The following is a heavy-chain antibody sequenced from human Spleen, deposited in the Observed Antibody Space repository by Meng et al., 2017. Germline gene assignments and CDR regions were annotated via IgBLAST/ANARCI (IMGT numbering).Heavy chain of an antibody. V-gene: IGHV3-74*02. CDR3: AGGGNWFDP. CDR1: GFSFRNFA. J-gene: IGHJ5*02. CDR2: IDGDGSST. Sequence: EVQVLESGGGLLQPGGSLRLSCAASGFSFRNFAMGWGRRAPGKGRVWVSRIDGDGSSTTYADAVKGRFTISRDNTKNTVYLQMNSLRVDDTAVYYCAGGGNWFDPWGLGTLVTVSS. D-gene: IGHD3-16*01.